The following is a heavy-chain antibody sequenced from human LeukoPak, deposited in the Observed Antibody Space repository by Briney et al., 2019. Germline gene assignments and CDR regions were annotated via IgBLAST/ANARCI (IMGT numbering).Heavy chain of an antibody. CDR1: GFTVSSNY. J-gene: IGHJ4*02. CDR3: ATQVVVTATVDY. D-gene: IGHD2-21*02. V-gene: IGHV3-53*01. CDR2: IYSGGST. Sequence: GGSLRLSCAASGFTVSSNYMSWVRQAPGKGLEWVSVIYSGGSTYYADSVKGRFTISRDNSKNTLYLQMNSLRAEDTAVYYCATQVVVTATVDYWGQGILVTVSS.